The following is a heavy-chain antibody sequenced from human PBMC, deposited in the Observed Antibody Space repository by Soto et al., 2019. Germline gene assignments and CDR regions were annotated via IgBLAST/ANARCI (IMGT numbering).Heavy chain of an antibody. CDR3: AKDILTGYYPLFDY. Sequence: QVQLVESGGGVVQPGRSLRLSCAASGFTFSSYGMHWVRQAPGKGLEWVAVISYDGSNKYYADSVKGRFTISRDNSKNTLYLQMNSLRAEDMTVYYCAKDILTGYYPLFDYWGQGTLVTVSS. D-gene: IGHD3-9*01. CDR2: ISYDGSNK. J-gene: IGHJ4*02. CDR1: GFTFSSYG. V-gene: IGHV3-30*18.